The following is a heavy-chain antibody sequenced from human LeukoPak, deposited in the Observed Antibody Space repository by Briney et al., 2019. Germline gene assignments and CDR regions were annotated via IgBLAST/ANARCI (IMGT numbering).Heavy chain of an antibody. CDR2: IYYSGST. J-gene: IGHJ6*02. V-gene: IGHV4-59*08. CDR3: ARQPGYCSGGSCYSAYYYGMDV. D-gene: IGHD2-15*01. Sequence: PSETLSLTCTVSGGSISSYYWSWIRQPPGKGLEWIGYIYYSGSTNYNPSLKSRVTISVGTSKNQFSLKLSSVTAADTAVYYCARQPGYCSGGSCYSAYYYGMDVWGQGTTVTVSS. CDR1: GGSISSYY.